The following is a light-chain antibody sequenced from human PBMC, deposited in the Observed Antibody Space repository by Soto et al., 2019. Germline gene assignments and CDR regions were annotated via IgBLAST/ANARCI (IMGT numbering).Light chain of an antibody. Sequence: ESVLTQSPGTLSFSPGERATLSCSASQSVSSSYLAWDQQNPGQAPRLLIYGASSRATGIPDRFSGSGSGTDFTLTISRLEPEDFAVYYCQQYGSSPPWTFGQGTKVEI. J-gene: IGKJ1*01. CDR1: QSVSSSY. CDR2: GAS. V-gene: IGKV3-20*01. CDR3: QQYGSSPPWT.